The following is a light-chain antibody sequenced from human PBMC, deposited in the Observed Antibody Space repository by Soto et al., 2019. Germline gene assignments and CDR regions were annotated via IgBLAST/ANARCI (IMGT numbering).Light chain of an antibody. CDR3: ASYTDSSNYV. CDR1: SRDIGNYNY. V-gene: IGLV2-14*01. CDR2: EVT. J-gene: IGLJ1*01. Sequence: QSVLTQPASVSGSPGQSITISCTGTSRDIGNYNYVSWYQHHPGKAPKLMIYEVTSRPSGVSDRFSGSKSGMTASLTISGLQPEDEADYFCASYTDSSNYVFGTGTKVTVL.